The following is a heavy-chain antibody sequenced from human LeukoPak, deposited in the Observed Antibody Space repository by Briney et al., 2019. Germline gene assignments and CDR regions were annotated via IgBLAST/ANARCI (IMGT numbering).Heavy chain of an antibody. Sequence: NPSETLSLTCAVYGGSFSGYYWSWIRQPPGKGLEWIGEINHSGSTNYNPSLKSRVTISVDTSKNQFSLKLSSVTAEDTAVHYCAKEMPTSRIKVPWLSQGYYFDYWGQGTLVTVSS. CDR1: GGSFSGYY. J-gene: IGHJ4*02. CDR3: AKEMPTSRIKVPWLSQGYYFDY. CDR2: INHSGST. V-gene: IGHV4-34*01. D-gene: IGHD1-14*01.